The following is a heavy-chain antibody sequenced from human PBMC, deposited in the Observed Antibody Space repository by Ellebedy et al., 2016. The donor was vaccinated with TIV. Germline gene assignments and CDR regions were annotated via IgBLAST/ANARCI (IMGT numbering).Heavy chain of an antibody. Sequence: SETLSLTXSVSGVSLINYWSWIRQAPGKGLEWIGYIHYSGTIHYSPSLRSRVTMSVDTSKNQVSLKLSSVTAADTAVYYCARTDLRYGMDVWGQGTTVTVSS. D-gene: IGHD3/OR15-3a*01. J-gene: IGHJ6*02. CDR2: IHYSGTI. CDR3: ARTDLRYGMDV. V-gene: IGHV4-59*08. CDR1: GVSLINY.